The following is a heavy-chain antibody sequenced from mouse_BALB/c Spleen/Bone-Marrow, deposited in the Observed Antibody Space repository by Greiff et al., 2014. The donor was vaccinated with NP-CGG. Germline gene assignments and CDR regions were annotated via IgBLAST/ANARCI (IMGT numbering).Heavy chain of an antibody. CDR2: INVSGDTT. V-gene: IGHV5-6-3*01. CDR1: GFTFSNYG. CDR3: ARGYDYSSWFAY. Sequence: VQLKESGGGSVQPGGSLKLSCAASGFTFSNYGMSWVRQTPDKRLEMIATINVSGDTTYHPDSVKGRFTISRDNVKNTLYLQMSSLKSEDTAMYYCARGYDYSSWFAYWGQGTLVTVSA. D-gene: IGHD2-4*01. J-gene: IGHJ3*01.